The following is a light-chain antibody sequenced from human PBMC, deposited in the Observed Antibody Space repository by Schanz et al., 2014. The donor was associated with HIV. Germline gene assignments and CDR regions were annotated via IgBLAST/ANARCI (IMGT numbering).Light chain of an antibody. J-gene: IGKJ1*01. CDR3: QQYGSSRT. CDR2: GAS. Sequence: IVLTQSPGTLSLSPGERAALSCRASQSLGSNFLAWYQQKPGQAPRLLIFGASNRATGIPDRFSGSESGTDFTLTISRVEAEDYAVYYCQQYGSSRTFGQGTKVEIK. V-gene: IGKV3-20*01. CDR1: QSLGSNF.